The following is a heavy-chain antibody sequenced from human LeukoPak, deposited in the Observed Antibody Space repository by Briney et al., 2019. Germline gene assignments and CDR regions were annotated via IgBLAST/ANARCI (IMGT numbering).Heavy chain of an antibody. CDR3: AKDLHYGSADY. J-gene: IGHJ4*02. V-gene: IGHV3-21*01. Sequence: PGGSLRLSCAASGFTFSSYSMNCVRQAPGKGLEWVSSISSSSTYIFYADSVKGRFTISRDNSKNTLYLQMNSLRAEDTAVYYCAKDLHYGSADYWGQGTLVTVSS. CDR2: ISSSSTYI. D-gene: IGHD3-10*01. CDR1: GFTFSSYS.